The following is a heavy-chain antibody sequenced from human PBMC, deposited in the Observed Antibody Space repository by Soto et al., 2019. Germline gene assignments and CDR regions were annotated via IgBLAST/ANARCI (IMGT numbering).Heavy chain of an antibody. CDR2: LIPIFGTA. D-gene: IGHD4-17*01. J-gene: IGHJ4*02. V-gene: IGHV1-69*06. CDR3: AREDYGGNSALDY. Sequence: GASVKVSCKASGGTFSSYAISWVRQAPGQGLEWMGGLIPIFGTANYAQKFQGRGTITADKSTSTAYMELSSLRSEETAASYCAREDYGGNSALDYWGQGTLVTVSS. CDR1: GGTFSSYA.